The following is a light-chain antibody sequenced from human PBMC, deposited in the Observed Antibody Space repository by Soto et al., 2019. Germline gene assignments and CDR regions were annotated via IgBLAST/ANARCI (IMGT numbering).Light chain of an antibody. CDR2: KAS. CDR1: QSINIW. CDR3: QQYYSYPYP. J-gene: IGKJ2*01. Sequence: DIQLTQSPSTLSASVGDRVTITCRASQSINIWLAWYQQKPGKAPKLLMYKASSLEGGVPSTFSGSGSGTEFTLRISSLQPDDFATYYCQQYYSYPYPFGQGTKLEI. V-gene: IGKV1-5*03.